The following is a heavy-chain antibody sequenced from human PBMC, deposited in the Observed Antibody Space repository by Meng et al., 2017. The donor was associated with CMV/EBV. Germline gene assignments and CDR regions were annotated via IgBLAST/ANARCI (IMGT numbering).Heavy chain of an antibody. CDR2: IKQDGSEK. CDR3: TRDNPRSPLRFLEWLSRNNYFDY. CDR1: GLHFSSYW. J-gene: IGHJ4*02. V-gene: IGHV3-7*01. D-gene: IGHD3-3*01. Sequence: SLKISFAASGLHFSSYWMSWVRQAPGKRLEWVAKIKQDGSEKYYVDSVKGRFTISRDNAKTALYLQMNSLRAEDTALYFCTRDNPRSPLRFLEWLSRNNYFDYWGQGTLVTVSS.